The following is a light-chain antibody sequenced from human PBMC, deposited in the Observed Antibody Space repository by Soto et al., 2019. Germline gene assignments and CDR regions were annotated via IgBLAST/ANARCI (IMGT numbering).Light chain of an antibody. V-gene: IGLV2-11*01. CDR2: DVS. J-gene: IGLJ3*02. CDR1: SSDVGGYNY. Sequence: QSVLTQPRSVSGSPGQSVTISCTGTSSDVGGYNYVSWYQQHPGKAPKLMIFDVSKWPSGVPDRFSGSKSGNTASLTISGLQAEDEADYYCCSYAGSHSWVFGGGTKVTVL. CDR3: CSYAGSHSWV.